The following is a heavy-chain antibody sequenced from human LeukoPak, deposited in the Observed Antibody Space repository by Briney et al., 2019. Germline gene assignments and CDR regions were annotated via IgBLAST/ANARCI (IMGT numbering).Heavy chain of an antibody. CDR3: ARAAFYYDSSGYYNFDY. V-gene: IGHV3-33*01. D-gene: IGHD3-22*01. CDR1: GFTFSSYG. J-gene: IGHJ4*02. CDR2: IWYDGSKQ. Sequence: ERSLRLSCTASGFTFSSYGVHWVRQAPGKGLEWVAVIWYDGSKQYYADSVKGRFTISRDNSKSTLYLQMNGLRAEDTAVYYCARAAFYYDSSGYYNFDYWGQGTLVTVSS.